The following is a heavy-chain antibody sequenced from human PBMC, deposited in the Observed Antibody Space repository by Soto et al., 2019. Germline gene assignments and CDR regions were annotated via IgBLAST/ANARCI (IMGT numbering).Heavy chain of an antibody. Sequence: QVQLVQSGAEVKKPGSSVKVSCKASGGTFSSYAISWVRQAPGQGLEWMGGIIPIFGTANYAQKFQGRVTITADESTSTAYTELSSLRSEDTAVYYCARGDHYYGSGLLGDYFDYWGQGTLVTVSS. CDR2: IIPIFGTA. J-gene: IGHJ4*02. D-gene: IGHD3-10*01. V-gene: IGHV1-69*01. CDR3: ARGDHYYGSGLLGDYFDY. CDR1: GGTFSSYA.